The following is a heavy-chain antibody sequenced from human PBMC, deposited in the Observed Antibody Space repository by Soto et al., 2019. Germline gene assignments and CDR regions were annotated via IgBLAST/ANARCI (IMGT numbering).Heavy chain of an antibody. Sequence: VGSLRLSCAASGFTFSSYGMHWVRQAPGKGLEWVAVISNDGNNKYYADSVKGRFTISRDNSKNTMYLQMNSLRLEDTAVYHCAKDRRYSGYGGAYYFDYWGHGTLVTVSS. D-gene: IGHD5-12*01. J-gene: IGHJ4*01. CDR3: AKDRRYSGYGGAYYFDY. CDR1: GFTFSSYG. V-gene: IGHV3-30*18. CDR2: ISNDGNNK.